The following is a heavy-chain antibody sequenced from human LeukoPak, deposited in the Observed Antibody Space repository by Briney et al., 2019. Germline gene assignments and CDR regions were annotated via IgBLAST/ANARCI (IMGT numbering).Heavy chain of an antibody. Sequence: GGSLRLSCAAPGLIFDNYAIHWVRQAPGKGLEWVSLISGDGGSTFYADSVRGRFTISRDNTRKSLSLQMSSLRSEDTALYYCARESETSGWYDYWGQGTLVTVSS. CDR3: ARESETSGWYDY. CDR1: GLIFDNYA. CDR2: ISGDGGST. D-gene: IGHD6-19*01. V-gene: IGHV3-43*02. J-gene: IGHJ4*02.